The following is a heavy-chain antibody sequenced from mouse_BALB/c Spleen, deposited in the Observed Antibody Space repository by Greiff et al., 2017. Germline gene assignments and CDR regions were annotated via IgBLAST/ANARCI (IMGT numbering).Heavy chain of an antibody. D-gene: IGHD2-4*01. V-gene: IGHV1-14*01. CDR2: INPYNDGT. CDR3: ASQRGLYDYGFPFAY. Sequence: EVQLQQSGPELVKPGASVKMSCKASGYTFTSYVMHWVKQKPGQGLEWIGYINPYNDGTKYNEKFKGKATLTSDKSSSTAYMELSSLTSEDSAVYYCASQRGLYDYGFPFAYWGQGTLVTVSA. CDR1: GYTFTSYV. J-gene: IGHJ3*01.